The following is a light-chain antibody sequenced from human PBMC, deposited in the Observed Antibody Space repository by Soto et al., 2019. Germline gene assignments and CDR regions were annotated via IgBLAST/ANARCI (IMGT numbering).Light chain of an antibody. V-gene: IGLV6-57*03. CDR3: QSYDSSNHEVV. CDR1: SGSIASNY. CDR2: EDN. Sequence: FMLTQPHSVSESPGKTVTISCTRSSGSIASNYVQWYQQRPGSAPTTVIYEDNQRPSGVPDRFSGSIDSSSNSASLTISGLETEDEADYYCQSYDSSNHEVVFGGGTTVTVL. J-gene: IGLJ2*01.